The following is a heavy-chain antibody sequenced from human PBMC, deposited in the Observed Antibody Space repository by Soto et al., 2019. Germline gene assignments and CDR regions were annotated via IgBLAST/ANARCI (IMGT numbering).Heavy chain of an antibody. CDR2: IYYSGST. CDR1: GGSISSSSYY. D-gene: IGHD3-22*01. CDR3: ESMERYDSNYYYGMDV. V-gene: IGHV4-39*01. J-gene: IGHJ6*02. Sequence: SETLSLTCTVSGGSISSSSYYWGWIRQPPGKGLEWIGSIYYSGSTYYNPSLKSRVTISVDTSKNQFSLKLSSVTAADTAVYYCESMERYDSNYYYGMDVWGQGTTVTVSS.